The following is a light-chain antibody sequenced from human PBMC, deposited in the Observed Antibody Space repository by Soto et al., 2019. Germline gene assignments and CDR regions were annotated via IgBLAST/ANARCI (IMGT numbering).Light chain of an antibody. J-gene: IGKJ1*01. Sequence: EIVLTQSPGTLSLSPGERATLSCRASESVGSSHLAWYQQRPGQAPRLLIYGAYSRATGIPDRFSGSGSGTDFTLSISRLEPEDFAVYYCQQYDNSWTFGQGTKVEIK. CDR1: ESVGSSH. V-gene: IGKV3-20*01. CDR3: QQYDNSWT. CDR2: GAY.